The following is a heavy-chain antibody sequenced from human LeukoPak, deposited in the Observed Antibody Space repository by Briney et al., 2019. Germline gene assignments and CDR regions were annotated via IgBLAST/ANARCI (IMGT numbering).Heavy chain of an antibody. CDR3: ARHGGPDCSSTSCYRGYFDY. J-gene: IGHJ4*02. D-gene: IGHD2-2*01. CDR1: SDSITNTTYY. CDR2: FFYSGST. Sequence: SETLSLTCIVPSDSITNTTYYWGWIRQPPGKGLEWLGSFFYSGSTNYKPSLKSRVTISVDTSKNQFSLKLSSVTAADTAVYYCARHGGPDCSSTSCYRGYFDYWGQGTLVTVSS. V-gene: IGHV4-39*01.